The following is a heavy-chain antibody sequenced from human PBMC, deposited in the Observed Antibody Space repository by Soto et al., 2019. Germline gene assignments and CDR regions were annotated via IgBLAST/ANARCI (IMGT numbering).Heavy chain of an antibody. V-gene: IGHV1-8*01. CDR3: ARAVKTLTTARTNWFDP. Sequence: QVQLVQSGAEVKKPGASVKVSCKASGYTFTSYDINWVRQATGQGLEWMGWMNPNSGNTGYAQKFPGRVTMTRNTSINTAYMELSSLGSEDTAVYYCARAVKTLTTARTNWFDPWGQGTLVTVSS. CDR2: MNPNSGNT. J-gene: IGHJ5*02. CDR1: GYTFTSYD. D-gene: IGHD4-4*01.